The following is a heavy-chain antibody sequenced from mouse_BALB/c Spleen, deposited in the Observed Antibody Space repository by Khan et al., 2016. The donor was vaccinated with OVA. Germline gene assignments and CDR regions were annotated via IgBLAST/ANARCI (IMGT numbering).Heavy chain of an antibody. D-gene: IGHD2-10*01. J-gene: IGHJ4*01. V-gene: IGHV2-6-1*01. CDR3: ARQPYYHYYIMDY. CDR2: IWSDGST. Sequence: QVQLKELGPGLVAPSQSLSITCTISGFSLTNYGVHWVRQPPGKGLEWLVVIWSDGSTTYNSALKSRLSISKDNSKSQVFLKMNSLQTDDTAMYYCARQPYYHYYIMDYWGQGTSVTVSS. CDR1: GFSLTNYG.